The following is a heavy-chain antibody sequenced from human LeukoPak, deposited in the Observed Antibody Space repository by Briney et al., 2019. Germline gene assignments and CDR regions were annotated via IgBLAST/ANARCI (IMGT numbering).Heavy chain of an antibody. CDR1: GFTFSDYY. D-gene: IGHD4-17*01. CDR3: TNYGVYTGYYFMDV. J-gene: IGHJ6*03. Sequence: GGSLRLSCAASGFTFSDYYMNWVRQAPGKGLEWVSYISSSSSTIYYADSVKGRFTISRDNAKNSLYLQMNSLRAEDTAVYYCTNYGVYTGYYFMDVWGKGTTVTVSS. V-gene: IGHV3-48*01. CDR2: ISSSSSTI.